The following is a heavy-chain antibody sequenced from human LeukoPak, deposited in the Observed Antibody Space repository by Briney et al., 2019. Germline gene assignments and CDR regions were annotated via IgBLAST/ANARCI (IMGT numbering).Heavy chain of an antibody. Sequence: ASVKVSCKASGYTFTSYDINWVRQATGQGLERMGWMNPNSGNTGYAQKFQGRVTMTRNASISTAYMELSNLRSEDTAVYYCARVEYRSSGDYFDYWGQGTLVTVSS. CDR1: GYTFTSYD. V-gene: IGHV1-8*01. CDR3: ARVEYRSSGDYFDY. D-gene: IGHD6-6*01. J-gene: IGHJ4*02. CDR2: MNPNSGNT.